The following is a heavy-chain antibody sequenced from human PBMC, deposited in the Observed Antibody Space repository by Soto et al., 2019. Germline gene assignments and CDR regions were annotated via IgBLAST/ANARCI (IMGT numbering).Heavy chain of an antibody. V-gene: IGHV1-69*12. CDR1: GGTFSTSA. Sequence: QVQLVQSGAEVKKPGSSVKVSCKASGGTFSTSAISWVRQAPGQGLEGVGGIMPVFATPDYAQNFQGRVTISADESTTAAYLELTSLRTADTAVYYCARDNDRQQLGGNYYYVLDVWGQGTAITVSS. J-gene: IGHJ6*02. D-gene: IGHD2-8*01. CDR3: ARDNDRQQLGGNYYYVLDV. CDR2: IMPVFATP.